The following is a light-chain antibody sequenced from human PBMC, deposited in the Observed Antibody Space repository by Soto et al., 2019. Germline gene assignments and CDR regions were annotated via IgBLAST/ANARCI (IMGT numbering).Light chain of an antibody. V-gene: IGKV3-15*01. J-gene: IGKJ4*01. CDR3: QQYSDWPLT. CDR2: GAS. Sequence: EIVMTQSPDTLSVSPGEKATLSCRASQSVRSNLAWYQQKPGQAPRLLIFGASTGATGVPARFSGGGSETAFTLNINGLQSEDFATYYCQQYSDWPLTFGGGTKVES. CDR1: QSVRSN.